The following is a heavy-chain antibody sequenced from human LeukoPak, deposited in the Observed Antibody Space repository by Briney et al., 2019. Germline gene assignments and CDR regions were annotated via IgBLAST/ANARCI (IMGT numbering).Heavy chain of an antibody. D-gene: IGHD3-16*01. CDR3: AKDRRTFYYYYGMDV. V-gene: IGHV3-30*18. J-gene: IGHJ6*02. Sequence: GRSLRLSCAASGFTFSSYGMHWVRQAPGKGLEWVAVISYDGSNKYYEDSVKGRFTISRDNSKNTLYLQMNSLRAEDTAVYYCAKDRRTFYYYYGMDVWGQGTTVTVSS. CDR1: GFTFSSYG. CDR2: ISYDGSNK.